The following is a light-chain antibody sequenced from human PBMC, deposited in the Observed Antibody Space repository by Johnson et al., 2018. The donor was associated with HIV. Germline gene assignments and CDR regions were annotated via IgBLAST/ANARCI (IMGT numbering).Light chain of an antibody. CDR3: GTWDISLSAGGV. V-gene: IGLV1-51*01. CDR2: DNN. CDR1: SSNIGNNY. J-gene: IGLJ1*01. Sequence: QAVLTQPPSVSAAPGQKVTISCSGSSSNIGNNYVSWYQQLPGTAPKLLIYDNNKRPSGIPDRFSGSKSGTSATLGITGLQTGDEADYYCGTWDISLSAGGVFGTGTQVTVL.